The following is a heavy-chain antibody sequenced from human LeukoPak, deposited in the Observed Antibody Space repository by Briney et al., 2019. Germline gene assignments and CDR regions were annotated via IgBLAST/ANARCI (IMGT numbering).Heavy chain of an antibody. CDR3: ARLTTGDYSLADYYFDY. V-gene: IGHV4-39*01. CDR2: IYYSGST. D-gene: IGHD4-11*01. J-gene: IGHJ4*02. CDR1: GGSISSSSYY. Sequence: SETLSLTCTVSGGSISSSSYYWGWIRQPPGKGLEWIGSIYYSGSTYYNPSLKSRVTISVDTSKNQFSLKLNSVTAADTAVYHCARLTTGDYSLADYYFDYWGQGALVTVSS.